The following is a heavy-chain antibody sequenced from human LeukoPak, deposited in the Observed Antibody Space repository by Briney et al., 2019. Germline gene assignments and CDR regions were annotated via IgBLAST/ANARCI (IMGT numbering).Heavy chain of an antibody. J-gene: IGHJ6*03. V-gene: IGHV1-69*13. CDR3: ARSEDFVVVPAARDDYYYYMDV. D-gene: IGHD2-2*01. CDR2: INPIFDTT. CDR1: GSTFTSYA. Sequence: ASVKVSCKASGSTFTSYAISWVRQAPGQGLEWMGGINPIFDTTNYPQKFQGRVTITADESTSTAYMELSSLRSEDTAVYYCARSEDFVVVPAARDDYYYYMDVWGRGTTVSVSS.